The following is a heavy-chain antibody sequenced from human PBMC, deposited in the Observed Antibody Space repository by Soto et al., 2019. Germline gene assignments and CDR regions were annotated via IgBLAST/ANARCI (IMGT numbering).Heavy chain of an antibody. D-gene: IGHD2-21*01. V-gene: IGHV3-53*01. J-gene: IGHJ4*01. CDR2: MYAGGDT. CDR3: VSRIPSWVFDY. Sequence: PGGSLRLTCGASGISVSDNYMGWVRQAPGRGLEWVSVMYAGGDTHYADSVKGRFTISRDKSENTLYLQMNSLRDEDTGVYFCVSRIPSWVFDYWGLGTLVTVSS. CDR1: GISVSDNY.